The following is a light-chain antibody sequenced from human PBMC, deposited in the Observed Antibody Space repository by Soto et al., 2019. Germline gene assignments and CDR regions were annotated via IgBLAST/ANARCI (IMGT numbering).Light chain of an antibody. CDR2: KAS. CDR1: QSISSW. Sequence: DIPVTHSPSTLSASLLDRVTISFGASQSISSWLAWYQQKPGKAPKLLIYKASSLESGVPSRFSGSGSGTEFTLTISSLQPEDFATYYCQQYDNYPLTFGGGTKVDTK. CDR3: QQYDNYPLT. J-gene: IGKJ4*01. V-gene: IGKV1-5*03.